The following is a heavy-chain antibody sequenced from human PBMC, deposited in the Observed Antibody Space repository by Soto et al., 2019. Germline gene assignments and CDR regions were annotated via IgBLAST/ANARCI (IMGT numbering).Heavy chain of an antibody. CDR2: IYYTGST. Sequence: SETLSLTCTVSGGSISSNTYYWGWIRQPPGKGLEWIGSIYYTGSTNYNPSLNSRVTISVDTSKNQFSLKLSSVTAADTAVYYCARARGCSGGSCSPVGMDYYGMDVWGQGTTVTVSS. J-gene: IGHJ6*02. CDR1: GGSISSNTYY. CDR3: ARARGCSGGSCSPVGMDYYGMDV. D-gene: IGHD2-15*01. V-gene: IGHV4-39*01.